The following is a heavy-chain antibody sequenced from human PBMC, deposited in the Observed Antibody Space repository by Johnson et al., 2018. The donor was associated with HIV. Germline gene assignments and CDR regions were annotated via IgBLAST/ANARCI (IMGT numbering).Heavy chain of an antibody. D-gene: IGHD3-10*01. Sequence: QVQLVESGGGVVQPGGSLRLSCAASGFTFSSYAMHWVRQAPGKGLEWVAVISYDGSNKYYADSVKGRFTISRDNSKNTLYLQMNSLRAEDTAVYYCAKNSAAFDIWGQGTMVTVSS. CDR3: AKNSAAFDI. J-gene: IGHJ3*02. V-gene: IGHV3-30-3*02. CDR2: ISYDGSNK. CDR1: GFTFSSYA.